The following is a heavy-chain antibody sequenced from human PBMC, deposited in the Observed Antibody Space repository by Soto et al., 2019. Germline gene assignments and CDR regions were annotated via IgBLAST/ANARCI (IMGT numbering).Heavy chain of an antibody. J-gene: IGHJ4*02. CDR1: GFTFSSYG. V-gene: IGHV3-30*18. Sequence: PGGSLRLSCAASGFTFSSYGMHWVRQAPGKGLEWVAVISYDGSNKYYADSVKGRFTISRDNSKNTLYLQMDSPRTEDTALYYCAKDGSTSGNFDHWGQGTLVTVSS. CDR2: ISYDGSNK. D-gene: IGHD1-26*01. CDR3: AKDGSTSGNFDH.